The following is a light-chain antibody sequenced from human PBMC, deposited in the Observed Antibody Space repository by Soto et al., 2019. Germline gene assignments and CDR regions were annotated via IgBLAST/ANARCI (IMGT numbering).Light chain of an antibody. J-gene: IGKJ5*01. CDR1: QSVNRY. CDR2: DTS. V-gene: IGKV3-11*01. Sequence: EVVLTQSPATLSLSPGERATLSCMASQSVNRYLAWYQQKPGQAPRLIIYDTSNRATGIPARFSGSGSGADFTLTISSLEPEGFAFYYCQQREHWPPITFGQGTRLEIK. CDR3: QQREHWPPIT.